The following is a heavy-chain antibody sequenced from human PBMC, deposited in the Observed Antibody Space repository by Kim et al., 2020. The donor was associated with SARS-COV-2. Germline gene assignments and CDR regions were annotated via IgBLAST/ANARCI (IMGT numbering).Heavy chain of an antibody. V-gene: IGHV3-9*01. J-gene: IGHJ3*02. CDR2: ISWNSGSI. CDR3: AKVARDCSGGSCYWTGAFDI. D-gene: IGHD2-15*01. CDR1: GFTFDDYA. Sequence: GGSLRLSCAASGFTFDDYAMHWVRQAPGKGLEWVSGISWNSGSIGYADSVKGRFTISRDNAKNSLYLQMNSLRAEDTALYYCAKVARDCSGGSCYWTGAFDIWGQGTMVTVSS.